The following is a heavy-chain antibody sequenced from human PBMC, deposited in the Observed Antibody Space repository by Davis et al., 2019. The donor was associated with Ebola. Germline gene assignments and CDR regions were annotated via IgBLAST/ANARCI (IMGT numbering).Heavy chain of an antibody. CDR3: ARENGDYDALRQYNWFDP. V-gene: IGHV4-30-4*01. CDR1: GGSISSGDYY. J-gene: IGHJ5*02. CDR2: IYYSGST. Sequence: MPSETLSLTCTVSGGSISSGDYYWSWIRQPPGKGLEWIGYIYYSGSTYYNPSLKSRVTISVDTSKNQFSLKLSSVTAADTAVYYCARENGDYDALRQYNWFDPWGQGTLVTVSS. D-gene: IGHD4-17*01.